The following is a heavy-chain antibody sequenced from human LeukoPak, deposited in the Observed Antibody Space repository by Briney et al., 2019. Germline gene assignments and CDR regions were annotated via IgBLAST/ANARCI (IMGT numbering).Heavy chain of an antibody. V-gene: IGHV4-39*01. CDR2: IYYSEST. CDR3: ARVYDDFWENYFDY. D-gene: IGHD3-3*01. J-gene: IGHJ4*02. CDR1: GGSLSSSSYY. Sequence: SETLSLTCPVSGGSLSSSSYYWVWLRQPPGTGLAGIGSIYYSESTYDDPSLRRRVTLSVDTSKNQFSLKLSSVTAADTAVYYFARVYDDFWENYFDYWGQGTLVTVSS.